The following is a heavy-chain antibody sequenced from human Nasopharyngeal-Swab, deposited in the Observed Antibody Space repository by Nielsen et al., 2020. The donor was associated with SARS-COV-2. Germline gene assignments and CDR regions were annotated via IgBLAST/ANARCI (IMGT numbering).Heavy chain of an antibody. Sequence: GGSLRLSCAASGFTFSSYEMNWVRQAPGKGLEWVSYISSSGSTIYYADSVKGRFTISRDNAKNSLYLQMNSLRAEDTAVYYCASWGFYYYGMDVWGQGTTVTVSS. CDR3: ASWGFYYYGMDV. CDR2: ISSSGSTI. D-gene: IGHD3-16*01. V-gene: IGHV3-48*03. CDR1: GFTFSSYE. J-gene: IGHJ6*02.